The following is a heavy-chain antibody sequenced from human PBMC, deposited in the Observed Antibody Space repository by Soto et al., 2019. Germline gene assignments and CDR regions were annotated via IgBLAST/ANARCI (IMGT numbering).Heavy chain of an antibody. D-gene: IGHD3-10*01. Sequence: QVQLVESGGGVVQPGRSLRLSCAASGFTFSSYGMHWVRQAPGKGLEWVAIIWYDGSNKYYADSVKGRFTISRDNSKNTLYLQMNSLRAEDTAVYYCAKLWFGEPLDYWGQGTLVTVSS. CDR3: AKLWFGEPLDY. CDR2: IWYDGSNK. V-gene: IGHV3-33*06. J-gene: IGHJ4*02. CDR1: GFTFSSYG.